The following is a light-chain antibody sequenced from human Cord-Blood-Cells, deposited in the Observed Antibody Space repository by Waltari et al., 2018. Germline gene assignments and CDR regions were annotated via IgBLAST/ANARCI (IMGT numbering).Light chain of an antibody. CDR2: DVS. Sequence: QSALTQPASVSGSPGQSITISCTGTSSDVGGYNYVSWYQQHPGKDPKLMIYDVSNRPSVVSNRFSGSKSGNTASLTISGLQAEDEADYYCSSYTSSSTYVFGTGTKVTVL. CDR3: SSYTSSSTYV. V-gene: IGLV2-14*01. J-gene: IGLJ1*01. CDR1: SSDVGGYNY.